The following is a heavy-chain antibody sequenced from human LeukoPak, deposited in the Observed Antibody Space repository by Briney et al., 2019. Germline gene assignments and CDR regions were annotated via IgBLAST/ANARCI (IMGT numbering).Heavy chain of an antibody. J-gene: IGHJ4*02. D-gene: IGHD6-6*01. Sequence: GGSLRLSCAASGFTFSSDWMSWVRQAPGKGLEWVAVISYDGSNKYYADSVKGRFTISRDNSKNTLYLQMNSLRAEDTAVYYCAKDKYSSLSSPIDYWGQGTLVTVSS. CDR2: ISYDGSNK. CDR1: GFTFSSDW. CDR3: AKDKYSSLSSPIDY. V-gene: IGHV3-30*18.